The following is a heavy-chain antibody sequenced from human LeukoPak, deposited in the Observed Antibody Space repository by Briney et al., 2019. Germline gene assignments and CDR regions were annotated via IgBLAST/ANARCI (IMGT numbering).Heavy chain of an antibody. J-gene: IGHJ5*02. Sequence: PSETLSLTCTVSGGFITSSFYWSWIRQSPGKGLEWIGYIYNSGGTKYNPSLKSRVTISVDTSKNQFSLKLSSVTAADTAVYYCARDFPLRRSSAPRGWFDPWGQGTLVTVSS. CDR1: GGFITSSFY. CDR3: ARDFPLRRSSAPRGWFDP. CDR2: IYNSGGT. D-gene: IGHD6-6*01. V-gene: IGHV4-59*12.